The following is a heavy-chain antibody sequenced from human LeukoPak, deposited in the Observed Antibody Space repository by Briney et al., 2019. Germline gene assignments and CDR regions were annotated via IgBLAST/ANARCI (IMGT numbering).Heavy chain of an antibody. D-gene: IGHD7-27*01. CDR2: IIPIFGTA. J-gene: IGHJ5*02. Sequence: ASVKVSCKASGGTFSSYAISWVRRAPGQGLEWMGGIIPIFGTANYAQKFQGRVTITTDESTSTAYMELSSLRSEDTAVYYCALTRDRKTNWFDPWGQGTLVTVSS. CDR3: ALTRDRKTNWFDP. CDR1: GGTFSSYA. V-gene: IGHV1-69*05.